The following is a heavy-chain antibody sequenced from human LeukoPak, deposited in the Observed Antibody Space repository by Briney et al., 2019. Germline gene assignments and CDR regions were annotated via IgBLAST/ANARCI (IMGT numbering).Heavy chain of an antibody. V-gene: IGHV3-21*01. CDR2: ISTSSIYI. Sequence: GGSLRLSCAASGFTFSSYYMNWVRQAPGKGLQWVSSISTSSIYIYYADSVKGRFTISRDNAKNSLYLQMNSLRAEDTAVYYCASIRMGAAAGYDPYYFDYWGQGALVTVSS. J-gene: IGHJ4*02. D-gene: IGHD6-13*01. CDR1: GFTFSSYY. CDR3: ASIRMGAAAGYDPYYFDY.